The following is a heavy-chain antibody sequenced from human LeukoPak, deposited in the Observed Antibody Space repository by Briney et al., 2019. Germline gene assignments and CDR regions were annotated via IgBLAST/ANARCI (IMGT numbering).Heavy chain of an antibody. J-gene: IGHJ5*02. CDR2: IKHDGGEK. CDR1: GFTFSNYW. V-gene: IGHV3-7*04. CDR3: ARQPLFPHRFDP. Sequence: QPGGSLRLSCAASGFTFSNYWMTWVRQAPGKGLEGVANIKHDGGEKYYVDSVKGRFTISRDNAKNSLYLQMNSLRAEDTAVYYCARQPLFPHRFDPWGQGTLVTVSS.